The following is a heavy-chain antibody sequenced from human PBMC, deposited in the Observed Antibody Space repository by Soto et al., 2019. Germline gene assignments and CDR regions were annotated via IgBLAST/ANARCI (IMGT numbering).Heavy chain of an antibody. V-gene: IGHV3-33*01. CDR2: IWDDGSNK. J-gene: IGHJ3*02. CDR3: ARDRPAVPGASEDAFDI. Sequence: GGSLRLSCAASGFTFSSYGMHWVRQAPGKGLGWVAVIWDDGSNKYYADSVKGRFTISRDNSKNTLYLQMNSLRAEDTAVYYCARDRPAVPGASEDAFDICGQGTMVT. D-gene: IGHD6-6*01. CDR1: GFTFSSYG.